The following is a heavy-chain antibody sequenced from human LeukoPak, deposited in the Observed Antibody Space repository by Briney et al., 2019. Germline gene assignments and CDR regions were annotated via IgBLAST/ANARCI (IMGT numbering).Heavy chain of an antibody. D-gene: IGHD3-16*01. CDR3: APTAEAYTSWWKV. CDR2: INPDSGFT. J-gene: IGHJ4*02. CDR1: GYKSTDDY. V-gene: IGHV1-2*02. Sequence: GASVKVSCKASGYKSTDDYMPWVRQAPGQGLEFMGWINPDSGFTNYAQKFKGRVTMTRDTSISTAYLEVRSLTSDDTAVYYCAPTAEAYTSWWKVWGQGTLVTVSS.